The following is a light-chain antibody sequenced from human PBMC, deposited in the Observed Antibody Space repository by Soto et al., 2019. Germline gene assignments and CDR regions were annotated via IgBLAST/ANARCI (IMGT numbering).Light chain of an antibody. J-gene: IGKJ5*01. CDR2: DAY. CDR1: QSFRGL. CDR3: QQRHMWPIP. Sequence: EDVLTQSQLTLSLSPGARATLSCRASQSFRGLLAWYQQKPGQAPRLLIYDAYNRATGIPPRFSGSGSGTDFTLTISSLEPEDSAVYYCQQRHMWPIPFGQGTRLEI. V-gene: IGKV3-11*01.